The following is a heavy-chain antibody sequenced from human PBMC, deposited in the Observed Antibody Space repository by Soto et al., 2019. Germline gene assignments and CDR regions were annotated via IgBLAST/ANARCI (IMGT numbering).Heavy chain of an antibody. V-gene: IGHV4-59*01. CDR1: GGSISSYY. D-gene: IGHD3-9*01. Sequence: SETLSLTCTVSGGSISSYYWSWIRQPPGKGLEWIGYIYYSGSTNYNPSLKSRVTISVDTSKNQFSLKLSSVTAADTAVYYCARANPHYYDILTGPLSLGAFDIWGQGTMVTVSS. J-gene: IGHJ3*02. CDR3: ARANPHYYDILTGPLSLGAFDI. CDR2: IYYSGST.